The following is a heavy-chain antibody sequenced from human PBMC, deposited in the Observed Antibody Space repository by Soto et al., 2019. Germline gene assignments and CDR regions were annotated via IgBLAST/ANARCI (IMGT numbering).Heavy chain of an antibody. CDR3: ARGHGYCSGGSCHPNYHYYMDV. V-gene: IGHV4-34*01. CDR2: INHSGST. CDR1: GGSFSGYY. Sequence: SETLSLTCAVYGGSFSGYYWSWIRQPPGKGLEWIGEINHSGSTNYNPSLKSRVTISIDTSKNQFSLKLSSVTAADTAVYYCARGHGYCSGGSCHPNYHYYMDVWGKGTTVT. D-gene: IGHD2-15*01. J-gene: IGHJ6*03.